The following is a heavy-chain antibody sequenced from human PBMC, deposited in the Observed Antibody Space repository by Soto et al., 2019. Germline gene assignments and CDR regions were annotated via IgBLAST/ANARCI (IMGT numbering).Heavy chain of an antibody. CDR3: ARAWHYYYYGLDV. J-gene: IGHJ6*02. CDR1: GASISSGDYY. CDR2: IYHSGTT. Sequence: SETLSLTCTVSGASISSGDYYWSWIRQSPGKGLEYIGYIYHSGTTYYNPSLKSRVIMFLDTSKNQFSLKLNSVTAADTAVYYCARAWHYYYYGLDVWGQGTTVTVSS. V-gene: IGHV4-30-4*02. D-gene: IGHD5-12*01.